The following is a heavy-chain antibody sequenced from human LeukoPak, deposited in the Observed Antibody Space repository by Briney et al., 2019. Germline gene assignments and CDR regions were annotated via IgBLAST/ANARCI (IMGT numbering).Heavy chain of an antibody. V-gene: IGHV1-69*06. CDR2: IIPIFGTA. J-gene: IGHJ6*03. CDR3: ARATYYYAPRGYYYMDV. D-gene: IGHD3-10*01. Sequence: SVKVSCKASGGTFSSYAISWVRQAPGQGLEWMGRIIPIFGTANYAQKFQGRVTITADKSTSTAYMELSSLRSEDMAVYYCARATYYYAPRGYYYMDVWGKGTTVTVSS. CDR1: GGTFSSYA.